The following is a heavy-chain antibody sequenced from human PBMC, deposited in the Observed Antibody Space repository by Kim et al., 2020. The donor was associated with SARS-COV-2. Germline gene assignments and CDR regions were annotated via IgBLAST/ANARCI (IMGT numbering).Heavy chain of an antibody. CDR1: GYSFTSYW. Sequence: GESLKISCKGSGYSFTSYWIGWVRQMPGKGLEWMGIIYPGDSDTRYSPSFQGQVTISADKSISTAYLQWSSLKASDTAMYYCARHDSSGYKRQDAFDIWGQGTMVTVSS. D-gene: IGHD3-22*01. CDR2: IYPGDSDT. CDR3: ARHDSSGYKRQDAFDI. J-gene: IGHJ3*02. V-gene: IGHV5-51*01.